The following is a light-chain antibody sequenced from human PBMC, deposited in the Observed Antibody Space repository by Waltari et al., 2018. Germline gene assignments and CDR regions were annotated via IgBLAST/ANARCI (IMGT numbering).Light chain of an antibody. J-gene: IGKJ1*01. V-gene: IGKV3-20*01. CDR2: NVF. CDR3: QHYVSLPAT. CDR1: QSLNRA. Sequence: LMLTQSPGTLSMSPGEGVTLSCRASQSLNRALAWYQQKPGQAPRLLIYNVFNRATDIPDRFSGSGSGTEFSLTISRLEPEDFAVYYCQHYVSLPATFGQGTRVEIK.